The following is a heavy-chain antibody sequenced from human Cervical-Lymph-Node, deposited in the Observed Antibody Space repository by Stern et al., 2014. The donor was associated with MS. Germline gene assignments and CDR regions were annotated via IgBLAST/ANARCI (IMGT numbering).Heavy chain of an antibody. CDR3: ALDAGIAAAAPFDP. D-gene: IGHD6-13*01. V-gene: IGHV2-5*02. J-gene: IGHJ5*02. CDR2: IYWDDDK. Sequence: QVTLRESGPTLVKPTQTLTLTCTFSGFSLSTSGVGVGWIRQPPGKALEWLALIYWDDDKRYSPSLKSRLTITKDTSKNQVVLTMTNMDPVDTATYYCALDAGIAAAAPFDPWGQGTLVTVSS. CDR1: GFSLSTSGVG.